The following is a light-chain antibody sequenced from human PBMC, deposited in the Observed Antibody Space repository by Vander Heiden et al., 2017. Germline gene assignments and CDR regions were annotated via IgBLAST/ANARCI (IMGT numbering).Light chain of an antibody. CDR2: GKN. CDR1: SLRNFY. V-gene: IGLV3-19*01. J-gene: IGLJ2*01. Sequence: SSELTPDPAVSVALGQTVKITCQGDSLRNFYASWYQQKPGQAPLLVRSGKNNRPSGIPDRVSGSSSGNTASLTITGAQAEDEADYYCNSRDSSGNHPFGGGTKLTVL. CDR3: NSRDSSGNHP.